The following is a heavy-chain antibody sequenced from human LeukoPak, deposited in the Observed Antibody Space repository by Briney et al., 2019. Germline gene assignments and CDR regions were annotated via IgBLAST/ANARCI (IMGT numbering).Heavy chain of an antibody. V-gene: IGHV1-3*01. CDR2: INAGNGNT. Sequence: ASVKVSCKASGYTFTSYAMHWVRQARGQRLEWMGWINAGNGNTKYSQKFQGRVTITRDTSASTAYMELSSLRSEDTAVYYCARSILWFGDLSGMDVWGKGTTVTVSS. CDR3: ARSILWFGDLSGMDV. CDR1: GYTFTSYA. D-gene: IGHD3-10*01. J-gene: IGHJ6*04.